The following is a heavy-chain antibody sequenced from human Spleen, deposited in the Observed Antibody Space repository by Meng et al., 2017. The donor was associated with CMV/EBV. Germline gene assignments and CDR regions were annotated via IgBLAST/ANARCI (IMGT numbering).Heavy chain of an antibody. D-gene: IGHD2-21*01. V-gene: IGHV4-4*02. CDR3: AAQGLRQCGRECPWGMRYGTDI. CDR1: NW. J-gene: IGHJ6*02. CDR2: IFRTGNT. Sequence: NWWNWDRQSPGKGLEWIGDIFRTGNTNDNPSLKGRVAIFLDKSNNQFSLRLKSATAADTAIYYCAAQGLRQCGRECPWGMRYGTDIWGLGTVVTVSS.